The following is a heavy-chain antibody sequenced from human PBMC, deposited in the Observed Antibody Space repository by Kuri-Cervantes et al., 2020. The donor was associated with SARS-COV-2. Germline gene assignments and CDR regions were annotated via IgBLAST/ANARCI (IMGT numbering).Heavy chain of an antibody. CDR3: ASGYDFWSGYYMSYYYYGMDV. CDR1: GGSISSCY. J-gene: IGHJ6*02. D-gene: IGHD3-3*01. CDR2: IYYSGST. V-gene: IGHV4-59*01. Sequence: ESLKISCTVSGGSISSCYWSWIRQPPGKGLEWIGHIYYSGSTNYNPSLKSRVTISVDTSKNQFSLKLSSVTAADTAVYYCASGYDFWSGYYMSYYYYGMDVWGQGTTVTVSS.